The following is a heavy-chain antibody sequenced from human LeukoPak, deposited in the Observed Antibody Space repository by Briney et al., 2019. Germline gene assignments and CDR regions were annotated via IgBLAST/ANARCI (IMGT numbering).Heavy chain of an antibody. CDR2: ISSSSSYI. Sequence: GGSLRLSCAASGFTFSSYTMNWVRQAPGKGLEWVSSISSSSSYIYYADSVKGRFTISRDNAKNSLYLQMNSLRAEDTAVYYCARVRSSWFSFDYWGQGTLVTVSS. CDR3: ARVRSSWFSFDY. CDR1: GFTFSSYT. J-gene: IGHJ4*02. V-gene: IGHV3-21*01. D-gene: IGHD6-13*01.